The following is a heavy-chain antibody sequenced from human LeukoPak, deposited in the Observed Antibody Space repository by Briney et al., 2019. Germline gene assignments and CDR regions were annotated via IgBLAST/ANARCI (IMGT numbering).Heavy chain of an antibody. CDR2: IYYSGST. V-gene: IGHV4-39*01. CDR3: ARRDLCSSSTLFDY. CDR1: GGSISSSTYY. Sequence: SETLSLTCTVSGGSISSSTYYWGWIRQPPGKGLEWIGNIYYSGSTYYNPSLKSRVTVSVDTSKNQFSLKLSSVTAAVTAVYYCARRDLCSSSTLFDYWGQGTLVTVSS. J-gene: IGHJ4*02. D-gene: IGHD6-6*01.